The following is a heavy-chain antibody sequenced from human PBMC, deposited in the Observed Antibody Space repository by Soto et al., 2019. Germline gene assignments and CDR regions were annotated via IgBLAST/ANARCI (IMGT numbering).Heavy chain of an antibody. J-gene: IGHJ6*02. CDR3: ATARPDIVMVVGATPGYYGMDV. V-gene: IGHV3-30*03. D-gene: IGHD2-15*01. CDR1: GFTFSSYG. CDR2: ISYDGSNE. Sequence: GGSLRRSCGASGFTFSSYGMHWVRQAPGKGLEWMTVISYDGSNEYYADSVKGLFSISRDNSKNTLYLQMDSLTIDDTAAYYFATARPDIVMVVGATPGYYGMDVWGQGTTVTVSS.